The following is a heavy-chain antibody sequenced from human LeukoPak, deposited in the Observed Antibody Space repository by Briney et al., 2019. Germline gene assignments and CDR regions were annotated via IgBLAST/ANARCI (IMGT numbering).Heavy chain of an antibody. D-gene: IGHD3-3*01. V-gene: IGHV1-2*02. J-gene: IGHJ3*02. Sequence: ASVKVSCKASGYTFTGYYMHWVRRAPGQGLEWMGWINPNSGGTNYARKFQGRVTMTRDTSISTAYMELSRLRSDDTAVYYCASQSRIITIFGVVMTAHAFDIWGQGTMVTVSS. CDR3: ASQSRIITIFGVVMTAHAFDI. CDR2: INPNSGGT. CDR1: GYTFTGYY.